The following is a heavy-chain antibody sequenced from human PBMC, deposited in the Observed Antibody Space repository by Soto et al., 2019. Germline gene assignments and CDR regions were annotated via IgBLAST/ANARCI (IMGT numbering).Heavy chain of an antibody. Sequence: EVQLVESGGGLVKPGGSLRLSCAASGFTFSSYSMNWVRQAPGKGLQWVSSISSSSTYIYYADSVKGRFTISRDNAKNSLYLQMNSLRAEDTAVYYCARDTNYYDSSVYYGYWGQGTLVTVSS. J-gene: IGHJ4*02. CDR3: ARDTNYYDSSVYYGY. CDR1: GFTFSSYS. CDR2: ISSSSTYI. V-gene: IGHV3-21*01. D-gene: IGHD3-22*01.